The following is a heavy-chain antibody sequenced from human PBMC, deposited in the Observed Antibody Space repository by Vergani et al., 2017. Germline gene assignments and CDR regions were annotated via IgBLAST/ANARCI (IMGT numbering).Heavy chain of an antibody. CDR1: GFTFSSYA. D-gene: IGHD6-13*01. CDR3: AKDGRQQLVRDYFDY. CDR2: ISGSGGST. Sequence: EVQLLESGGGLVQPGGSLRLSCAASGFTFSSYAMSWVRQAPGKGLEWVSAISGSGGSTYYADYVKGRFTISRDNSKNTLYLQMNSLRAEDTAVYYCAKDGRQQLVRDYFDYWGQGTLVTVSS. V-gene: IGHV3-23*01. J-gene: IGHJ4*02.